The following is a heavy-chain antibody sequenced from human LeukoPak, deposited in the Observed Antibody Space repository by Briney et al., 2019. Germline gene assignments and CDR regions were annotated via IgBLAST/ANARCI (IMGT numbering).Heavy chain of an antibody. CDR2: IIGSSGDT. D-gene: IGHD5-12*01. CDR3: AKGAYDYIEMGYFDY. CDR1: GFSLTNFA. Sequence: GGSLRLSCAASGFSLTNFAMSWVRQAPGKGLEWVSLIIGSSGDTFYADSVKGRFTISRDNSKNRLYLQMNSLRAEDAALYYCAKGAYDYIEMGYFDYWGQGTLVTVSS. J-gene: IGHJ4*02. V-gene: IGHV3-23*01.